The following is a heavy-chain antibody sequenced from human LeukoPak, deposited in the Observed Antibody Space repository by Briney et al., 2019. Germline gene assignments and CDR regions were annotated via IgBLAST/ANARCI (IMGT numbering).Heavy chain of an antibody. Sequence: GGSLTLSCAASGFTFSSHWMNWVRPAPGKGLEWVANIKEDGSEKYYVDSVKGRFTTSRDNAKNSLCLQMNSLRAEDTAIYYCVRSGGYWGQGTLVTVSS. J-gene: IGHJ4*02. D-gene: IGHD1-26*01. V-gene: IGHV3-7*05. CDR3: VRSGGY. CDR2: IKEDGSEK. CDR1: GFTFSSHW.